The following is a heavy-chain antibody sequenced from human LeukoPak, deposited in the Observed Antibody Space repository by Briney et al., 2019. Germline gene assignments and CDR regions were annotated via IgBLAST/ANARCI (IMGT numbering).Heavy chain of an antibody. V-gene: IGHV4-39*01. CDR1: GGSMSSSSYY. CDR2: VYYPRST. Sequence: PSETLSLTCTVSGGSMSSSSYYWGWIRQPPGQGLEWIGTVYYPRSTYYNPSLKSRVTMSIDTSKSQFSLKLRSVTAADTAVYYCARHRAGWLVRSLDYWGQGSLVTVSS. D-gene: IGHD6-19*01. J-gene: IGHJ4*02. CDR3: ARHRAGWLVRSLDY.